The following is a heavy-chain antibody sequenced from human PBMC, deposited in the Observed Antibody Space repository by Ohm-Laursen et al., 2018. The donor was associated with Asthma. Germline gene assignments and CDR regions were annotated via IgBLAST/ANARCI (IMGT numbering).Heavy chain of an antibody. J-gene: IGHJ4*02. CDR3: ARDTDDSSGYYYAAIDY. CDR2: ISAYNGNT. D-gene: IGHD3-22*01. V-gene: IGHV1-18*01. CDR1: GGTFSSYA. Sequence: EASVKVSCKASGGTFSSYAISWVRQAPGQGLEWMGWISAYNGNTNYAQKLQGRVTMTTDTSTSTAYMELRSLRSDDTAVYYCARDTDDSSGYYYAAIDYWGQGTLVTVSS.